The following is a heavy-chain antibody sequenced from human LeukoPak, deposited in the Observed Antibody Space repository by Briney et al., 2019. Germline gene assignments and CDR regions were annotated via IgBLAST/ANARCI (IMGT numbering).Heavy chain of an antibody. CDR1: GGTFSSYT. J-gene: IGHJ4*02. CDR3: ARVPYSGYEYYFDY. Sequence: SVKVSCKASGGTFSSYTISWVRQAPGQGLEWMGRIIPIFGTANYAQKFQGRVTITTDESTSTAYMELSSLRSEDTAVYYCARVPYSGYEYYFDYWGQGTLVTVSS. D-gene: IGHD5-12*01. CDR2: IIPIFGTA. V-gene: IGHV1-69*05.